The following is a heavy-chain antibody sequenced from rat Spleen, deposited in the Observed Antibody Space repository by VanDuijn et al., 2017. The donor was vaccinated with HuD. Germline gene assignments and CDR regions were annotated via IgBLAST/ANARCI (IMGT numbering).Heavy chain of an antibody. V-gene: IGHV5-34*01. Sequence: EVQLVESGGGLVQPGRSLKLSCVASGFNFSDYGMNWIRQAPGKGLDWVSYISPSSGTIHYADTVRGRFTISRDNAKNTLYLQLTSLRSEDTALYYCARNYGGSPFDYWGQGVMVTVSS. CDR3: ARNYGGSPFDY. D-gene: IGHD1-11*01. CDR1: GFNFSDYG. J-gene: IGHJ2*01. CDR2: ISPSSGT.